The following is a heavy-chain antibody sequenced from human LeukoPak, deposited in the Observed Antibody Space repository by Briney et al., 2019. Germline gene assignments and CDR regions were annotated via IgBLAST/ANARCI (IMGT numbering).Heavy chain of an antibody. CDR2: ISGSGGST. J-gene: IGHJ4*02. CDR1: GFTFSSYA. D-gene: IGHD3-22*01. CDR3: AKLNRQDSLTYDSSGYYLY. Sequence: GGSLRLSCAASGFTFSSYAMSWVRQAPGKGLEWVSAISGSGGSTYYADSVKGRFTTSRDNSKNTLYLQMNSLRAEDTAVYYCAKLNRQDSLTYDSSGYYLYWGQGTLVTVSS. V-gene: IGHV3-23*01.